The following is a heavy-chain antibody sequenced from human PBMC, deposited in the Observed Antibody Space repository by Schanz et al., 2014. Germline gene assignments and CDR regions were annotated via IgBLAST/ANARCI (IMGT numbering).Heavy chain of an antibody. D-gene: IGHD3-3*01. Sequence: QVQLVQSGREVKKPGASVKVSCKASGYTFPSYGISWVRQAPGQGLEWMGWINVYNGDTKFAKTFQDRVTLTTDTSTSTAYMELRSLRSDDTAVYYCARDRVYRFLKGENRFYFDYWGQGTLVIVSS. J-gene: IGHJ4*02. CDR3: ARDRVYRFLKGENRFYFDY. CDR2: INVYNGDT. V-gene: IGHV1-18*04. CDR1: GYTFPSYG.